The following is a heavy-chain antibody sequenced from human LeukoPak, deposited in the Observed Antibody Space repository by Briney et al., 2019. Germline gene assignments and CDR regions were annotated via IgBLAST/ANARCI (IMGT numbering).Heavy chain of an antibody. D-gene: IGHD6-6*01. CDR2: IYYSGST. Sequence: PSETLSLTCTASGGSISSYYWSWIRQPPGKGLEWIGYIYYSGSTNYNPSLKSRVTISVDTSKNQFSLKLSSVTAADTAVYYCARIPVRSSSGYYYYYMDVWGKGTTVTVSS. J-gene: IGHJ6*03. CDR3: ARIPVRSSSGYYYYYMDV. V-gene: IGHV4-59*01. CDR1: GGSISSYY.